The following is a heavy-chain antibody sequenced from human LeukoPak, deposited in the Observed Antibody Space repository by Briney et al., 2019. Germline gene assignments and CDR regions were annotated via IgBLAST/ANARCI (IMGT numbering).Heavy chain of an antibody. Sequence: SVKVSCKASGGTFSSYAISWVRQAPGQGLEWMGRIIPIFGTANYAQKFQGRVTITADKSTSTAYMELSSPRSEDTAVYYCARVYGDLGYFDYWGQGTLVTVSS. CDR3: ARVYGDLGYFDY. CDR1: GGTFSSYA. V-gene: IGHV1-69*06. J-gene: IGHJ4*02. CDR2: IIPIFGTA. D-gene: IGHD4-17*01.